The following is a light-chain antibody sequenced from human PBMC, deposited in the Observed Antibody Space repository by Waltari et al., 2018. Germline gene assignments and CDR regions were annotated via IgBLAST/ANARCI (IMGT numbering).Light chain of an antibody. Sequence: DIRLTQSPSFLSASVGDSVTITCRASQGITSHLAWYQQKSGRAPNFLIYAASTLRRGVPSRFSGSGSGTVFTLTINDLQPEDFATYYCQQLNSYLYSFGQGTEVVMK. CDR1: QGITSH. V-gene: IGKV1-9*01. J-gene: IGKJ2*01. CDR2: AAS. CDR3: QQLNSYLYS.